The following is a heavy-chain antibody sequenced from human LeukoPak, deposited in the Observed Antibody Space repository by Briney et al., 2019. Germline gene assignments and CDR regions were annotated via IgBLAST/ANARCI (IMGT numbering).Heavy chain of an antibody. J-gene: IGHJ4*02. V-gene: IGHV4-39*01. CDR3: ARQYSSGARVDY. CDR2: IYYSGST. Sequence: SETLSLTCTVSGGSISSSSYYWGWIRPPPGEGLEWIGSIYYSGSTYYNPSLKSRVTISVDTSKNQFSLKLSSVTAADTAVYYCARQYSSGARVDYWGQGTLVTVSS. CDR1: GGSISSSSYY. D-gene: IGHD6-19*01.